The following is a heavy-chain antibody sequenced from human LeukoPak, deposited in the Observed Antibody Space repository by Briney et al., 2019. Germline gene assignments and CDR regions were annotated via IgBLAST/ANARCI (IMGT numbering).Heavy chain of an antibody. J-gene: IGHJ4*02. CDR1: GGSFSGYY. CDR2: INHSGST. CDR3: ARGQYYDYVWGSYRY. Sequence: SETLSLTCAVYGGSFSGYYWSWIRQPPGKGLEWIGEINHSGSTNYNPSLKSRVTISVDTSKNQFSLKLSSVTAADTAVYYCARGQYYDYVWGSYRYWGQGTLVTVSS. D-gene: IGHD3-16*02. V-gene: IGHV4-34*01.